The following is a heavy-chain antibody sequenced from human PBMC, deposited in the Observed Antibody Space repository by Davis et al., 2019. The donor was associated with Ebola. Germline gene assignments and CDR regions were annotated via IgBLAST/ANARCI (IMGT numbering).Heavy chain of an antibody. J-gene: IGHJ6*04. D-gene: IGHD2-2*01. CDR2: ISSSGSTI. V-gene: IGHV3-11*01. CDR1: GFTFSDYY. Sequence: GESLKISCAASGFTFSDYYMSWIRQAPGKGLEWVSYISSSGSTIYYADSVKGRFTISRDNAKNSLYLQMNSLRAEDTAVYYCARAVGCSSTSCLYYYYGMDVWGKGTTVTVSS. CDR3: ARAVGCSSTSCLYYYYGMDV.